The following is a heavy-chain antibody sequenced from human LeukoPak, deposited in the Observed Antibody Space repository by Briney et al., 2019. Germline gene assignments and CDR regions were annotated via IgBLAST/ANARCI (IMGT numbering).Heavy chain of an antibody. CDR3: ARHPVIWPQYPS. CDR2: IYYSGST. CDR1: GGSIIFSNYD. V-gene: IGHV4-39*01. J-gene: IGHJ5*02. Sequence: SETLSLTCTVSGGSIIFSNYDCGWIRQPPGKGLEWIGSIYYSGSTYYNPSLKSRVTISVDTSKNQFSLKLSSVTAADTAVYYCARHPVIWPQYPSWGQGTLVTVSS. D-gene: IGHD5-24*01.